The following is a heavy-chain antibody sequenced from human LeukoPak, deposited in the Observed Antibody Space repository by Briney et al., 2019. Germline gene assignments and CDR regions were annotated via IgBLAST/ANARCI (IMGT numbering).Heavy chain of an antibody. CDR2: IRSDATTT. D-gene: IGHD3-22*01. Sequence: QPGGSLRLSCAASGFTFSPYAMHWVRLAPGKGLEWVAVIRSDATTTQYADSVKGRFTISRDNPKNTLFLQMNSLRAEDTAVYFCAKRGVVIRVILVGFHKEAYYFDSWGQGALVTVSS. CDR3: AKRGVVIRVILVGFHKEAYYFDS. CDR1: GFTFSPYA. V-gene: IGHV3-30*02. J-gene: IGHJ4*02.